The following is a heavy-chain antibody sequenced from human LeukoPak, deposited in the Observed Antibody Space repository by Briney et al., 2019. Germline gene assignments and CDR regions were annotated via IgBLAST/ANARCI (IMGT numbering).Heavy chain of an antibody. CDR1: GFIFSNFW. CDR2: IKTDGSES. V-gene: IGHV3-74*01. Sequence: GGPLRPSCEASGFIFSNFWMHWVRQAPGKGLVWVSRIKTDGSESSYADSAKGRFTISRDNAKNTLYLQMGSLRDDDTAVYFCARDVGPYGGSPGGDWGLGTLVTVSS. D-gene: IGHD2-21*01. CDR3: ARDVGPYGGSPGGD. J-gene: IGHJ4*02.